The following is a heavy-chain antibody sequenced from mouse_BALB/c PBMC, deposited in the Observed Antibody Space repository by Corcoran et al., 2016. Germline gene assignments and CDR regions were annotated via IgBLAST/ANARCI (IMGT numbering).Heavy chain of an antibody. D-gene: IGHD4-1*01. Sequence: EVQLQQSGADLVKPGASVKLSCTASGFNIKDTYMHWVKQRSEQGLEWIGRIDPANGNTKYDPKFQGKATITADKSSSTADLQLSSLTSEDTAVYYCARWEGDFDVWGAGTTVTVSS. V-gene: IGHV14-3*02. CDR3: ARWEGDFDV. J-gene: IGHJ1*01. CDR2: IDPANGNT. CDR1: GFNIKDTY.